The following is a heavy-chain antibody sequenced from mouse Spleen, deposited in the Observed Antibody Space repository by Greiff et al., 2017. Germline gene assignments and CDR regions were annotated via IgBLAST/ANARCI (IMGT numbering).Heavy chain of an antibody. CDR3: ARYYYGSNYFDY. Sequence: QVQLKQPGAELVKPGASVKMSCKASGCTFTSYWITWVKQRPGQGLEWIGDIYPGSGSTNYNEKFKSKATLTVDTSSSTAYMQLSSLTSEDSAVYYCARYYYGSNYFDYWGQGTTLTVSS. CDR1: GCTFTSYW. V-gene: IGHV1-55*01. D-gene: IGHD1-1*01. J-gene: IGHJ2*01. CDR2: IYPGSGST.